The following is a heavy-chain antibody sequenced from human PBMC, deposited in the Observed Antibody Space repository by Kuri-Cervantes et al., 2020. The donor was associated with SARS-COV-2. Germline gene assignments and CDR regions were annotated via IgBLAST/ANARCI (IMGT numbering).Heavy chain of an antibody. Sequence: GGSLRLSCAASGFTFSSYGMHWVRQAPGKGLEWVAVISYDGSNKYYADSVKGRFTISRDNSKNTLHLRMNGLRAEDTAMYYCARVLSWFPDYWGQGTLVTVPS. CDR3: ARVLSWFPDY. V-gene: IGHV3-30*03. CDR1: GFTFSSYG. J-gene: IGHJ4*02. D-gene: IGHD3-10*01. CDR2: ISYDGSNK.